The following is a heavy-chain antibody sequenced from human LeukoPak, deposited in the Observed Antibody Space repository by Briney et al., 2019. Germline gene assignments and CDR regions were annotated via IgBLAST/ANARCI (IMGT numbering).Heavy chain of an antibody. CDR2: ISYDGSNK. CDR3: AKVLGMYGSSGYAWYFDY. J-gene: IGHJ4*02. D-gene: IGHD6-25*01. V-gene: IGHV3-30*07. Sequence: GGSLRLSCAASGFTFSSYAMHWVRQAPGKGLEWVAVISYDGSNKYYADSVKGRFTISRDNSKNTLYLQMNSLRAEDTAVYYCAKVLGMYGSSGYAWYFDYWGQGTLVTVSS. CDR1: GFTFSSYA.